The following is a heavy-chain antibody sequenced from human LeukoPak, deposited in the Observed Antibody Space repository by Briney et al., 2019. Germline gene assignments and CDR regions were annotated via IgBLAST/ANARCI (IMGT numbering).Heavy chain of an antibody. CDR2: INPNSGVT. J-gene: IGHJ6*03. CDR1: GYSFSVYH. D-gene: IGHD3/OR15-3a*01. Sequence: GASVKVSCKASGYSFSVYHMHWVRQAPGQGLEWMGWINPNSGVTNYAQKFQGRITMTRDTSISTAYMDLSSLRSDDAAVYYCARDSAGLNNYYYYYMDVWGTGTTVTVSS. V-gene: IGHV1-2*02. CDR3: ARDSAGLNNYYYYYMDV.